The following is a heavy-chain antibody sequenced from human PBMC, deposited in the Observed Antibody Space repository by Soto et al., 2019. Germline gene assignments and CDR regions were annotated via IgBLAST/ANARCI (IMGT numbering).Heavy chain of an antibody. Sequence: SETLSLTCTVSGGSISSYYLSWIRQPPGKGLEWIGYIYYSGSTNYNPSLKSRVTISVDTSKNQFPLKLSSVTAADTAVYYCARATFWSYYYYMDVWGKGTTVTVSS. J-gene: IGHJ6*03. V-gene: IGHV4-59*01. D-gene: IGHD3-3*01. CDR2: IYYSGST. CDR1: GGSISSYY. CDR3: ARATFWSYYYYMDV.